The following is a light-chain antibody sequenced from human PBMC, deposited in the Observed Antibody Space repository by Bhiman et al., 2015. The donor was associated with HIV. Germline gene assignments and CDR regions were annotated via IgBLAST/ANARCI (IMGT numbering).Light chain of an antibody. Sequence: SVLTQPPSVSGAPGQRVSISCTGSSSNIGAGFDVHWYRHLPGTAPKLLIYHDTNRPSGVPDRFSGSKSGTSASLAITGLQAEDEADYYCQSYDNSLNGWVFGGGTKLTVL. CDR1: SSNIGAGFD. CDR3: QSYDNSLNGWV. CDR2: HDT. J-gene: IGLJ3*02. V-gene: IGLV1-40*01.